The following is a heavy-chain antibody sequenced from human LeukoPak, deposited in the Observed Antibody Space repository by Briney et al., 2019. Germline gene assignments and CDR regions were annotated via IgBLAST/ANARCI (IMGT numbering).Heavy chain of an antibody. CDR3: ARNTETAIPLPYYFDY. J-gene: IGHJ4*02. CDR1: GSTFTTFA. V-gene: IGHV1-3*01. D-gene: IGHD2-21*02. Sequence: ASVNVSCKASGSTFTTFAIHWVRQAPGQRLEWMGWINAGNGNTEYSQNFQGRVIMTRDTSASTAYMELGSLRSEDTAVYYCARNTETAIPLPYYFDYWGQGTLVTVSS. CDR2: INAGNGNT.